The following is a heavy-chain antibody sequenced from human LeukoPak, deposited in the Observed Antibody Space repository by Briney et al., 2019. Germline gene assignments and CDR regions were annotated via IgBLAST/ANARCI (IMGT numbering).Heavy chain of an antibody. Sequence: ASVKVSCKASGYTFTGYYMHWVRQAPGQGLEWMGWINPNSGGTNYAQKFQGRVTMTRDTSISTAYMELSRLRSDDTAVYYCARGPVWSGYYTGKGVYFDYWGQGTLVTVSS. CDR2: INPNSGGT. CDR1: GYTFTGYY. CDR3: ARGPVWSGYYTGKGVYFDY. J-gene: IGHJ4*02. D-gene: IGHD3-3*01. V-gene: IGHV1-2*02.